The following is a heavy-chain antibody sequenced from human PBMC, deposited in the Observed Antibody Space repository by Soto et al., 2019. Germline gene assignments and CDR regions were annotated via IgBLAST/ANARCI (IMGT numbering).Heavy chain of an antibody. Sequence: EVQLVESGGGLVQPGGSLRLSCAASGFTFSSYWMHWVRQAPGKGLVWVSRINSDGSSTSYADSVKGRFTISRDNAKNTLYLQMNSLRAEDTAVYYCARVAGYGDYNYFDYWRQGTLVTVSS. J-gene: IGHJ4*02. CDR3: ARVAGYGDYNYFDY. D-gene: IGHD4-17*01. V-gene: IGHV3-74*01. CDR1: GFTFSSYW. CDR2: INSDGSST.